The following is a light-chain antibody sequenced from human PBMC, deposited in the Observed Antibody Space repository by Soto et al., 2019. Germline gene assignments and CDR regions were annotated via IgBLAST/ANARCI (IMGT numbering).Light chain of an antibody. CDR1: QSVSRY. J-gene: IGKJ1*01. V-gene: IGKV3-11*01. CDR2: DTS. CDR3: QQRSNCPPT. Sequence: EILVKPSPATLSVSPGERAPLSCVASQSVSRYLAWYQHKPGQAPRLLIYDTSNRATGIPARFSGSGSGTDFTLTISSLESEDFAVYYCQQRSNCPPTFGQGTKVDIK.